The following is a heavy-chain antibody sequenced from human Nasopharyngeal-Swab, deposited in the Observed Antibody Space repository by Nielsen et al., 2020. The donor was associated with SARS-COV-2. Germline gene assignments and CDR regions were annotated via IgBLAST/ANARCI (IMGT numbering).Heavy chain of an antibody. D-gene: IGHD3-3*01. J-gene: IGHJ6*02. CDR2: IYYSGST. Sequence: PGKGLEWIGSIYYSGSTYYNPSLKSRVTISVDTSKNQFSLKLSFVTAADTAVYYCASGRLRFLEWPAEGEFYYYYGMDVWGQGTTVTVSS. V-gene: IGHV4-39*01. CDR3: ASGRLRFLEWPAEGEFYYYYGMDV.